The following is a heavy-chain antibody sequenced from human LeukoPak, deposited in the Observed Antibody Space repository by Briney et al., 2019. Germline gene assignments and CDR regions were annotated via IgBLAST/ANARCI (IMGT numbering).Heavy chain of an antibody. Sequence: SETLSLTCTVSGGSISSSSYYWGWIRQPPGKGLEWIGEINHSGSTNYNPSLKSRVTISVDTSKNQFSLKLSSVTAADTAVYYCARRKRANWFDPWGQGTLVTVSS. CDR3: ARRKRANWFDP. CDR2: INHSGST. D-gene: IGHD1-14*01. V-gene: IGHV4-39*07. J-gene: IGHJ5*02. CDR1: GGSISSSSYY.